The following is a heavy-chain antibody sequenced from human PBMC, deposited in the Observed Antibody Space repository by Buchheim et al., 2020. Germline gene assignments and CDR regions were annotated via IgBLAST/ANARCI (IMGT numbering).Heavy chain of an antibody. Sequence: EVQLVQSGAEVKKPGESLKISCKASGYSFSNYWIGWVRQMPGKGLEWMGFIYPGDSDTRYRPSFQGQVTIPADKSISPAYLQWSSLQASDTAMYYCARGYCSSGDCPPGNYWGQGTL. CDR3: ARGYCSSGDCPPGNY. V-gene: IGHV5-51*01. CDR1: GYSFSNYW. J-gene: IGHJ4*02. D-gene: IGHD2-15*01. CDR2: IYPGDSDT.